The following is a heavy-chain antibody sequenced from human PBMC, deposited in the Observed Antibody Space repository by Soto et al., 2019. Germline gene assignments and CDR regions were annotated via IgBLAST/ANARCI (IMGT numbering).Heavy chain of an antibody. Sequence: QVQLQESGPGLVKPSETLSLTCTVSGGSISGYYWSWIRQPPGKGLEWIGYVYYSGSTNYNPSLKSRVTXSADTSKNQXYLKLSSVTAADTAAYFXAXXDSSSWRFDPWGQGTLVTVSS. V-gene: IGHV4-59*01. CDR1: GGSISGYY. D-gene: IGHD6-13*01. CDR2: VYYSGST. J-gene: IGHJ5*02. CDR3: AXXDSSSWRFDP.